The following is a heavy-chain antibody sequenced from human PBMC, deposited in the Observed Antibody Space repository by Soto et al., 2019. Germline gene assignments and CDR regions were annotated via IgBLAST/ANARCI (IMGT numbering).Heavy chain of an antibody. J-gene: IGHJ4*02. CDR2: ISSSSII. D-gene: IGHD6-25*01. CDR3: ARDREGDGYNFDY. CDR1: GFTFSSYS. Sequence: EVQLVESGGGLVQPGGSLRLSCAASGFTFSSYSMNWVRQAPGKGLEWVSYISSSSIIHYADSVKGRFTISRDNAKNSLYLQRNSLRADDTAVYYCARDREGDGYNFDYWGQGTLVTVSS. V-gene: IGHV3-48*01.